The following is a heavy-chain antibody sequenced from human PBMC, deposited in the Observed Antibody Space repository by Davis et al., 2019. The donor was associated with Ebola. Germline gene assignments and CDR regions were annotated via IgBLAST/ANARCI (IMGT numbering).Heavy chain of an antibody. Sequence: ASVKVSCKASGYTFTGYYMHWVRQAPGQGLEWMGWINPNSGDTNYAQKFQGRVTMTGDTSISTADMELSRLTSDDTAVYYCAREITIFGVDTGKGWFEPWGQGTLVTVPS. J-gene: IGHJ5*02. D-gene: IGHD3-3*01. CDR3: AREITIFGVDTGKGWFEP. V-gene: IGHV1-2*02. CDR1: GYTFTGYY. CDR2: INPNSGDT.